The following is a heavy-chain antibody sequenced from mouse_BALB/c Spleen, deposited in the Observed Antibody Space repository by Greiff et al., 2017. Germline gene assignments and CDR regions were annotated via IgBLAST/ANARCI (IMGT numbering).Heavy chain of an antibody. V-gene: IGHV14-3*02. CDR1: GFNIKDTY. J-gene: IGHJ3*01. Sequence: VQLVESGAELVKPGASVKLSCTASGFNIKDTYMHWVKQRPEQGLEWIGRIDPANGNTKYDPKFQGKATITADTSSNTAYLQLSSLTSEDTAVYYCASISYGNYGVYWGQGTLVTVSA. CDR3: ASISYGNYGVY. CDR2: IDPANGNT. D-gene: IGHD2-10*02.